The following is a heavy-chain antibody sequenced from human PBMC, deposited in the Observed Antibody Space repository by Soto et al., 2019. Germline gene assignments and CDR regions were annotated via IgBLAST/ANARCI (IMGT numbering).Heavy chain of an antibody. CDR1: GGTSSSNA. CDR2: ITLIFGTA. CDR3: ASSVVPAAIGVGYYDYGMDV. Sequence: YSVKLSCKASGGTSSSNAISWVRQAPGQGLEWMGGITLIFGTANYAQKFQGRVTITADESTTTAYMELSSLRSEDTAGYYCASSVVPAAIGVGYYDYGMDVR. V-gene: IGHV1-69*01. D-gene: IGHD2-2*02. J-gene: IGHJ6*01.